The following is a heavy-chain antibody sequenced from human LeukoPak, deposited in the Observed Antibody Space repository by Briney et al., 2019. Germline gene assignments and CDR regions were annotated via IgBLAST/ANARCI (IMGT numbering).Heavy chain of an antibody. D-gene: IGHD2-2*01. Sequence: PGGSLRLSCAVSGFTVSGNYMSWVRQAPGKGLEWVSVLSSGGSAYYADFLKGRFTISRDNSKNTLYLQMNSLSAEDTAVYYCARAIQSQLLRGYFDHWGQGALVTVSS. V-gene: IGHV3-53*01. J-gene: IGHJ4*02. CDR2: LSSGGSA. CDR3: ARAIQSQLLRGYFDH. CDR1: GFTVSGNY.